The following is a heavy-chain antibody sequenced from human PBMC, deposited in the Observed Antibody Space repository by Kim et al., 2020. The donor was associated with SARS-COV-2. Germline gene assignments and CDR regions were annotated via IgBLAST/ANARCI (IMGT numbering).Heavy chain of an antibody. Sequence: SETLSLTCAVYGGSFSGYYWSWIRQPPGKGLEWIGEINHSGSTNYNPSLKSRVTISVDTSKNQFSLKLSSVTAADTAVYYCARGPPIPTGRKYSSGWYSPGWFDPWGQGTLVTVSS. CDR2: INHSGST. D-gene: IGHD6-19*01. CDR3: ARGPPIPTGRKYSSGWYSPGWFDP. J-gene: IGHJ5*02. CDR1: GGSFSGYY. V-gene: IGHV4-34*01.